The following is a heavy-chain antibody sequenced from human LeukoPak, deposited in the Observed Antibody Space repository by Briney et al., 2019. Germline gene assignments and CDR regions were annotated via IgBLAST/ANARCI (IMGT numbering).Heavy chain of an antibody. V-gene: IGHV4-61*08. CDR2: IHYNGNT. CDR3: ARNRGWYATDV. CDR1: GGSISSGGYS. Sequence: SETLSLTCAVSGGSISSGGYSWSWIRQPPGKGLEWIGYIHYNGNTNYNPSLKSRVTISLDKSKNQFSLELSSVTAADTAVYYCARNRGWYATDVWGQGTTVTVSS. J-gene: IGHJ6*02. D-gene: IGHD3-10*01.